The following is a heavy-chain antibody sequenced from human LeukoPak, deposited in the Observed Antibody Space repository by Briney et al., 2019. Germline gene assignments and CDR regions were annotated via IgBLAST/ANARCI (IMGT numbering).Heavy chain of an antibody. CDR3: ARAYCSSTSCYAADY. V-gene: IGHV3-33*01. Sequence: GGSLTLSCAASGFTFSYYGMHWVRQAPGKGLEWVAVIWYDGSNKYYADSVKGRFTVSRDNSKNTLYLQMNSLRAEDTAVYYCARAYCSSTSCYAADYWGQGTLVTVSS. CDR1: GFTFSYYG. CDR2: IWYDGSNK. D-gene: IGHD2-2*01. J-gene: IGHJ4*02.